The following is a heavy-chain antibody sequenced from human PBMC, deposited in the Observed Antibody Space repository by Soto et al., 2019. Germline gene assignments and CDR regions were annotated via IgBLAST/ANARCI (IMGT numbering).Heavy chain of an antibody. D-gene: IGHD5-12*01. CDR3: AKALRSGYDWAGINYMDV. Sequence: GGSLRLSCAASGFTFSSYAMSWVRQAPGKGLEWVSAISGSGGSTYYADSVKGRFTISRDNSKNTLYLQMNSLRAEDTAVYYCAKALRSGYDWAGINYMDVWGKGTTVTVSS. V-gene: IGHV3-23*01. J-gene: IGHJ6*03. CDR1: GFTFSSYA. CDR2: ISGSGGST.